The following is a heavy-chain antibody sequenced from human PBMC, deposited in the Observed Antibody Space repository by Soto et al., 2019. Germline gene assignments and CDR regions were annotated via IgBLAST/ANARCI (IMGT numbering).Heavy chain of an antibody. CDR3: ARDNSYACDY. CDR1: GCTFTSHS. CDR2: ISSGSRAI. J-gene: IGHJ4*02. V-gene: IGHV3-48*01. Sequence: GVSLRLSCAASGCTFTSHSMNWVRQAPGKGLEWVSYISSGSRAIYYADSVKGRFTISRDNAKNSLYLQMNSLRAEDTAVYYCARDNSYACDYWGRGTLVTVSS. D-gene: IGHD1-20*01.